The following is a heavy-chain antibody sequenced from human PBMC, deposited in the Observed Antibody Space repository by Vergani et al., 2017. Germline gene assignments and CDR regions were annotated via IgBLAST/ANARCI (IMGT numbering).Heavy chain of an antibody. CDR3: ATYFGDPLFDI. J-gene: IGHJ3*02. CDR1: GYTFTSYY. D-gene: IGHD3-10*01. V-gene: IGHV1-46*01. Sequence: QVQLVQSGAEVKKPGASVKVSCKASGYTFTSYYMHWVRQAPGQGLEWMGIINPSGGSTNYAQKFQGRVTMTRDTSISTAYMELSRLRSDDTAVYYCATYFGDPLFDIWGQGTMVTVSS. CDR2: INPSGGST.